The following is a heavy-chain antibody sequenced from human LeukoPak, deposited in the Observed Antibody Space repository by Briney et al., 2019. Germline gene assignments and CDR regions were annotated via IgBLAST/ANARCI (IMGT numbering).Heavy chain of an antibody. CDR1: GGTFSSYA. CDR3: ASSIAARPFDP. J-gene: IGHJ5*02. CDR2: IIPILGIA. D-gene: IGHD6-6*01. Sequence: GASVKVSCKASGGTFSSYAISWVRQAPGQGLEWMGRIIPILGIANYAQKFQGRVTITADKSTSTAYMELSSLRSEDTAVYYCASSIAARPFDPWGQGTLVTVSS. V-gene: IGHV1-69*04.